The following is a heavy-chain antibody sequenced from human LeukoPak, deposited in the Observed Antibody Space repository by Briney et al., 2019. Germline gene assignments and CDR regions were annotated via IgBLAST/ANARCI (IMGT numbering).Heavy chain of an antibody. CDR3: AERSAYESLFDY. V-gene: IGHV4-38-2*02. Sequence: PSETLSLTCTVSHSSINSAYYWGWIRPPPGKGLEWIGTIYPNADTYYNPSLKSRVTISLGTSKNQFSLKLNSVTAADTAVHFCAERSAYESLFDYWGQGTLVTVSS. CDR2: IYPNADT. CDR1: HSSINSAYY. J-gene: IGHJ4*02. D-gene: IGHD5-12*01.